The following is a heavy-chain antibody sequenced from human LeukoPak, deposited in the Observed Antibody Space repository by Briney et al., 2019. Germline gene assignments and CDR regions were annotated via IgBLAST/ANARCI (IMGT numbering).Heavy chain of an antibody. CDR2: ISSSGST. Sequence: SETLSLTCTVSGDSISSYYWSWIRQPPGKGLEWIGYISSSGSTNYNPSLKSRVTISVDTSENHFSLKLSSVTAADTAIYYCARVGRGDYVWGSYSFDFCGQGTLVTVSS. D-gene: IGHD3-16*01. CDR3: ARVGRGDYVWGSYSFDF. CDR1: GDSISSYY. V-gene: IGHV4-59*01. J-gene: IGHJ4*02.